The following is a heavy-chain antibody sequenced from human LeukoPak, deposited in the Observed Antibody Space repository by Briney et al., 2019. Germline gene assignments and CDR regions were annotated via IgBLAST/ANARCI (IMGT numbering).Heavy chain of an antibody. CDR2: ISYDGSNK. CDR3: ARDRAYYYGSGISNWFDP. J-gene: IGHJ5*02. D-gene: IGHD3-10*01. Sequence: PGGSLRLSCAASGFTFSSYGMHWVRQAPGKGLEWVAVISYDGSNKYYADSVKGRFTISRDNSKNTLYLQMNNLRSEDTAVYYCARDRAYYYGSGISNWFDPWGQGTLVTVSS. V-gene: IGHV3-30*03. CDR1: GFTFSSYG.